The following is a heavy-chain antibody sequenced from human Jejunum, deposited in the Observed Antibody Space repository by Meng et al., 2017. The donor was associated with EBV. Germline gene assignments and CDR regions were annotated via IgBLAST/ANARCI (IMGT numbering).Heavy chain of an antibody. D-gene: IGHD1-26*01. Sequence: AAGPGLVKPSETFAITCTVSSCYISSSCYSWSWFRQPPGKGLELIGTCYNSGSTNYNPSIKSRVTIYVDTSKNQFSLKLISVTAADTDAYYCARQGPSGRTFDYWGQGTLVTVSS. CDR1: SCYISSSCYS. CDR2: CYNSGST. J-gene: IGHJ4*02. CDR3: ARQGPSGRTFDY. V-gene: IGHV4-39*01.